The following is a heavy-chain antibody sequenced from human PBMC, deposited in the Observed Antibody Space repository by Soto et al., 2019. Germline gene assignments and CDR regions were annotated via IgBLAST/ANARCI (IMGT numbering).Heavy chain of an antibody. CDR2: IYYSGTT. V-gene: IGHV4-31*03. J-gene: IGHJ5*02. CDR3: ARCSLVVVPAHGFDP. Sequence: PSETLSLTCTVSGGSISSGGYYWSWIRQPPGKGLEWIGYIYYSGTTYYNPSLKSRVTISVDTSKNQFSLKLSSVSAADTAVYYCARCSLVVVPAHGFDPWGRGTLVTVSS. D-gene: IGHD2-2*01. CDR1: GGSISSGGYY.